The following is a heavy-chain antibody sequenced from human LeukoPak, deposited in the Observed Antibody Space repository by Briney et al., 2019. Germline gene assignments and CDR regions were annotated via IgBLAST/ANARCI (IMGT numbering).Heavy chain of an antibody. CDR2: ISAGNGNT. D-gene: IGHD1-26*01. CDR1: GYTFTSYA. Sequence: ASVKVSCKASGYTFTSYAIHWVRQAPGQRLEWMGWISAGNGNTKYSQNFQGRVTFISNTSATTAFMELSSLRSEDAAVYYCARDSGSGSNDYWGQGTLVSVSS. CDR3: ARDSGSGSNDY. V-gene: IGHV1-3*01. J-gene: IGHJ4*02.